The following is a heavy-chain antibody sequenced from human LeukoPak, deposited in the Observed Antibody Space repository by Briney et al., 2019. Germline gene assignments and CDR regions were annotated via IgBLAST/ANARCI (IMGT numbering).Heavy chain of an antibody. J-gene: IGHJ4*02. CDR2: IYTSGST. Sequence: SETLSLTCTVSGGSISSYYWSWIRQPAGKGLEWIGRIYTSGSTNYNPSLKSRVTISVDTSKNQFSLKLSSVTAADTAVYYCASAGVLVPAAASWGQGTLVTVSS. D-gene: IGHD2-2*01. CDR1: GGSISSYY. V-gene: IGHV4-4*07. CDR3: ASAGVLVPAAAS.